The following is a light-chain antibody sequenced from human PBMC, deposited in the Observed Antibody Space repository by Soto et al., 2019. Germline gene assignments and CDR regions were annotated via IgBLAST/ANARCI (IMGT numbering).Light chain of an antibody. CDR3: QQRNSWPLT. V-gene: IGKV3-11*01. CDR1: QSVSSY. J-gene: IGKJ3*01. CDR2: VAS. Sequence: EIVLTQSPATLSLSPGERATLSCRASQSVSSYLAWYQQKPGQAPRLLIYVASNRATGIPARFSGSGSGTDFTLAISSLEPEDFAVYYCQQRNSWPLTFGPGTKVDIK.